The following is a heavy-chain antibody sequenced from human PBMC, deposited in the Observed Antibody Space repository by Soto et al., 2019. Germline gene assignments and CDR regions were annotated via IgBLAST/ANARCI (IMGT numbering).Heavy chain of an antibody. CDR1: GDSISSSSSY. CDR3: ARRGYWGLYGMDV. V-gene: IGHV4-39*01. Sequence: PSETLSLTCTVSGDSISSSSSYWGWIRQPPGKGLEWIGSIYYSGRTYYNPSLKSRITISVDTSKNQFSLKLSSVTAADTAVYYCARRGYWGLYGMDVPGKGTTVT. J-gene: IGHJ6*04. D-gene: IGHD7-27*01. CDR2: IYYSGRT.